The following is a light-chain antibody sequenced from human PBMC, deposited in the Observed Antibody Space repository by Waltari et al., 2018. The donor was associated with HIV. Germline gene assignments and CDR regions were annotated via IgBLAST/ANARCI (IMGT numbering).Light chain of an antibody. J-gene: IGLJ2*01. Sequence: QSALTTPASVSGSPGQSITISCTGTRRDVGGYNLVSWYQQHPGKAPKLMIDEVSKRPSGVSDRFSGSKAGNTASLTISGLQAEDEADYYCCAYAGSTTYVIFGGGTKLTVL. CDR2: EVS. V-gene: IGLV2-23*02. CDR3: CAYAGSTTYVI. CDR1: RRDVGGYNL.